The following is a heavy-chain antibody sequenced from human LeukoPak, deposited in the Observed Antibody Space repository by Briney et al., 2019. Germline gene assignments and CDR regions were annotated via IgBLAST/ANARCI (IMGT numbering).Heavy chain of an antibody. Sequence: PGGSLRLSCAASGFTFSSYSLNWVRQAPGKGLEWVSSISSSSSYIYYADSVKGRFTISRDNSKNTLYLQMNTLRAEDTAVYYCAKAGGDHPVYYYDMDVWGQGTTVTVSS. CDR3: AKAGGDHPVYYYDMDV. CDR2: ISSSSSYI. D-gene: IGHD2-21*01. CDR1: GFTFSSYS. J-gene: IGHJ6*02. V-gene: IGHV3-21*04.